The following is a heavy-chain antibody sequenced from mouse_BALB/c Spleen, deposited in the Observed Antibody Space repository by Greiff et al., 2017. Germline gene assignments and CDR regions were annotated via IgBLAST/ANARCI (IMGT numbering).Heavy chain of an antibody. CDR3: ARNYRYDEGFDY. Sequence: EVQLVESGGGLVKPGGSLKLSCAASGFTFSSYAMSWVRQTPEKRLEWVATISSGGSYTYYPDSVKGRFTISRDNAKNTLYLQMSSLRSEDTAMYYCARNYRYDEGFDYWGQGTTLTVSS. J-gene: IGHJ2*01. CDR1: GFTFSSYA. CDR2: ISSGGSYT. D-gene: IGHD2-14*01. V-gene: IGHV5-9-3*01.